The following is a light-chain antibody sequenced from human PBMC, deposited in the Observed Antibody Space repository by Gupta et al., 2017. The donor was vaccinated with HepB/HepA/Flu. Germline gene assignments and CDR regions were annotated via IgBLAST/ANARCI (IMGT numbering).Light chain of an antibody. J-gene: IGKJ5*01. CDR2: YAS. V-gene: IGKV6-21*01. Sequence: EVVLTQSPDFQSVTPNEKVTITCRASQSVGSNLHWYQQKPEQSPKLLIKYASQHGSGVPSRFSGSGSGTDFTLTINSREPEDAATYYCQQRKHLPFTVGQGTLLDIK. CDR3: QQRKHLPFT. CDR1: QSVGSN.